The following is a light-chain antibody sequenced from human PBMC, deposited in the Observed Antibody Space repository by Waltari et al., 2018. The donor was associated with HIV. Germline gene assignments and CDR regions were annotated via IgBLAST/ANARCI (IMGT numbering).Light chain of an antibody. Sequence: QSVLTQPPSASGTPGQRVTISCSGGSPNIGGPGVNWYQQLPGTAPKLLIYTNNQRPSGVSDRFSGSKSGTSASLAISGLQSEDEADYYCAAWDDSLNGVVFGGGTKLTVL. V-gene: IGLV1-44*01. CDR2: TNN. CDR1: SPNIGGPG. J-gene: IGLJ2*01. CDR3: AAWDDSLNGVV.